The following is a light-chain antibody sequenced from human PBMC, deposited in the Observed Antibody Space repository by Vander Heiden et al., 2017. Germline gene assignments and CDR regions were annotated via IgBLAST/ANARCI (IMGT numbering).Light chain of an antibody. CDR1: SSDVGGYHY. Sequence: QSALTQPASVSGSPGQSITISCTGTSSDVGGYHYVSWYQQHPVKAPKLMIYDVSNRPSGVSNRFSGSKSGNTASLTISGRQAEDEADYYCSSYTSSSTLEVFGTGTKFTVL. J-gene: IGLJ1*01. CDR3: SSYTSSSTLEV. V-gene: IGLV2-14*01. CDR2: DVS.